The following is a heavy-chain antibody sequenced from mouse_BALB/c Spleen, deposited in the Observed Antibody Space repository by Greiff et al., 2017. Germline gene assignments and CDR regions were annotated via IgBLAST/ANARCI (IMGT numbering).Heavy chain of an antibody. CDR2: ISSGGGST. V-gene: IGHV5-12-1*01. CDR1: GFAFSSYD. J-gene: IGHJ3*01. Sequence: EVQVVESGGGLVKPGGSLKLSCAASGFAFSSYDMSWVRQTPEKRLEWVAYISSGGGSTYYPDTVKGRFTISRDNAKNTLYLQMSSLKSEDTAMYYCARHGGSWFAYWGQGTLVTVSA. CDR3: ARHGGSWFAY.